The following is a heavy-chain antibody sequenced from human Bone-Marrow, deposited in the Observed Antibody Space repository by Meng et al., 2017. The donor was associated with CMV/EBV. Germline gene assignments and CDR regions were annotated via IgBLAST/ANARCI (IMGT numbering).Heavy chain of an antibody. J-gene: IGHJ4*02. CDR2: INHSGST. Sequence: SETLSLTCAVYGGSFSGYYWSWIRQPPGKGLEWIGEINHSGSTNYNPSLKSRVTISVDTSKNQFSLKLSSVTAADTAVYYCARAGVAAAGVFGFDYWGQGTLVTFSS. D-gene: IGHD6-13*01. V-gene: IGHV4-34*01. CDR3: ARAGVAAAGVFGFDY. CDR1: GGSFSGYY.